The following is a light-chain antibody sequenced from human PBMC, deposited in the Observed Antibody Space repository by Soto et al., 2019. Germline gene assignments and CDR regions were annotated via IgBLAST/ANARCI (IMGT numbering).Light chain of an antibody. CDR1: SSNIGAGYD. Sequence: QSVLTQPPSVSGAPGQRVTISCTGSSSNIGAGYDVHWYQQLPGTAPKLLIYGNSNRPSGVPDRFSGSKSGTSASLAITGRQAEDEADYSCQSYDSSLSGYVFGTGTKVTVL. J-gene: IGLJ1*01. CDR3: QSYDSSLSGYV. CDR2: GNS. V-gene: IGLV1-40*01.